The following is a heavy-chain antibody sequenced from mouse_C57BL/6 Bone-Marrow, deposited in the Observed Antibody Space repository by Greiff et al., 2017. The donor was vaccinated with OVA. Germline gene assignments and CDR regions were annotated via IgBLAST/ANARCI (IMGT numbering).Heavy chain of an antibody. CDR1: GYTFTSYG. CDR2: LYPRSGNT. J-gene: IGHJ3*01. V-gene: IGHV1-81*01. D-gene: IGHD3-2*02. Sequence: QVHVKQSGAELARPGASVKLSCKASGYTFTSYGISWVKQRTGQGLEWIGELYPRSGNTYYNEKFKGKATLTADKSSSTAYMELRSLTSEDSAVYFCARTGPAKAFFAYWGQGTLVTVSA. CDR3: ARTGPAKAFFAY.